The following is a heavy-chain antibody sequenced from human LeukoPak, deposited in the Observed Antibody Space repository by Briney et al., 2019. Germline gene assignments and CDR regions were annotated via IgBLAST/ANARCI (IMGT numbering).Heavy chain of an antibody. CDR3: AKVFRDGYNYPFDY. J-gene: IGHJ4*02. CDR1: GFTVSSIH. CDR2: TYTGGNS. Sequence: GGSLRLSCAASGFTVSSIHMVWVRQAPGKGLEWVSVTYTGGNSYYADSVKGRFIISRDISKNTLYLQMNSLRAEDSAVYYCAKVFRDGYNYPFDYWGQGTLVTVSS. V-gene: IGHV3-53*01. D-gene: IGHD5-24*01.